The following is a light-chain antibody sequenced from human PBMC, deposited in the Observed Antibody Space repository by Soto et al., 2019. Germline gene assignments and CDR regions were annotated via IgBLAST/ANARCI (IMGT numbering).Light chain of an antibody. CDR1: QSINNY. Sequence: DIQMTQSPSSLSASVGDRVSITCRASQSINNYLNWYQQKPGEAPKVLIYDASSLESGVPSRFSGSGSGTEFTLTISSLQPDDFATYYCQQYNSYLWTFGQGTKVDI. J-gene: IGKJ1*01. V-gene: IGKV1-5*01. CDR3: QQYNSYLWT. CDR2: DAS.